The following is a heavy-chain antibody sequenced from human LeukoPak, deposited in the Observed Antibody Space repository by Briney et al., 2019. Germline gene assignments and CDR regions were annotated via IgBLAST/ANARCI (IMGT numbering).Heavy chain of an antibody. CDR2: TNSGGTST. J-gene: IGHJ4*02. V-gene: IGHV3-23*01. CDR3: AQGYSSGWYPH. D-gene: IGHD6-19*01. Sequence: PGGSLRLSCATSGFPFSDFSMSWVRQAPGKGLEWISTTNSGGTSTYYAESVKGRFTISRDNSKNTLYLQMNSLRVEDTAVYYCAQGYSSGWYPHWGQGSLVSVSS. CDR1: GFPFSDFS.